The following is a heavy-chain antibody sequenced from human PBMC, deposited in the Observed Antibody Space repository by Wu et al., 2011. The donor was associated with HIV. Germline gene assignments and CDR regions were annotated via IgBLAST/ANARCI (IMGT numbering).Heavy chain of an antibody. J-gene: IGHJ6*01. Sequence: QVQLVQSGAEVKKPGASVKVSCKASGYTFTSYYMHWVRQAPGQGLEWMGIINPSGSTTTYAQKFQGRLTMTRDMSTSTVYMELSSLRPEDTAMYYCARSAYSSSRWNHYYGLDVWGQGTTVTVSS. D-gene: IGHD6-13*01. CDR2: INPSGSTT. V-gene: IGHV1-46*01. CDR3: ARSAYSSSRWNHYYGLDV. CDR1: GYTFTSYY.